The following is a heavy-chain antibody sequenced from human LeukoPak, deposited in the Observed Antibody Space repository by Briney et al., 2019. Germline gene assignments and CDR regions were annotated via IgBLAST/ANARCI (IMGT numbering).Heavy chain of an antibody. D-gene: IGHD3-22*01. Sequence: ASVKVSCKASGYTFTSYGISWVRQAPGQGLEWMGWISADNGNTNYAQKLQGRVTMTTDTSTSTVYMELRSLRSDDTAVYYCARDYYESSGCYEDCFDPWGQGILVTVSS. CDR1: GYTFTSYG. J-gene: IGHJ5*02. V-gene: IGHV1-18*01. CDR2: ISADNGNT. CDR3: ARDYYESSGCYEDCFDP.